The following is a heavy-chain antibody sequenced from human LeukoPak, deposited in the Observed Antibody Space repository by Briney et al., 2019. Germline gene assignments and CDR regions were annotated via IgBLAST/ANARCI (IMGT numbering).Heavy chain of an antibody. CDR1: GYTFSSYG. V-gene: IGHV1-18*01. CDR3: ARESPRDSYGDC. CDR2: ISGYNNNT. J-gene: IGHJ4*02. D-gene: IGHD5-18*01. Sequence: ASVKVSCKASGYTFSSYGISWVRQAPGQGLEWMGWISGYNNNTKYAQKIQGRVIMTTDTSTDTAYMELRSLRSEDTAVYYCARESPRDSYGDCWGQGTLVTVSS.